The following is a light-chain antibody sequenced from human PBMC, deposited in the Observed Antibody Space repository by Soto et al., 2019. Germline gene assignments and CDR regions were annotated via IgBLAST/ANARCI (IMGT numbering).Light chain of an antibody. Sequence: EIVLTQSPATLSLSSGERATLSCRASQSVSSYLAWYQQKPGQAPRLLIYDASNRATGIPARFSGSGSGTDFTLTISSLEPEDFAVYYCQQRSNWPLPLTFGGGTKVDIK. V-gene: IGKV3-11*01. CDR1: QSVSSY. CDR3: QQRSNWPLPLT. CDR2: DAS. J-gene: IGKJ4*01.